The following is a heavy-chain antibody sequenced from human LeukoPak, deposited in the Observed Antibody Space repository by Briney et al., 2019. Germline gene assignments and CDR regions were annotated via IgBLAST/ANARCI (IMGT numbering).Heavy chain of an antibody. CDR3: ARGCYDILTGPYMGV. J-gene: IGHJ6*03. V-gene: IGHV1-46*01. CDR2: INPSGGST. CDR1: GYTFTNYY. D-gene: IGHD3-9*01. Sequence: ASVKVSCKASGYTFTNYYMHWVRQAPGQGLEWMGIINPSGGSTSYAQKFQGRVTMTRDMSTSTVYMELSSLRSEDTAVYYCARGCYDILTGPYMGVWGKGTTVTVSS.